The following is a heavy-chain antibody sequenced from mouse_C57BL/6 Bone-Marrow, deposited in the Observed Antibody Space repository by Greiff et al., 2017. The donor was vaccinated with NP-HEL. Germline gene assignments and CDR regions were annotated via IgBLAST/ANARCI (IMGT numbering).Heavy chain of an antibody. CDR1: GYTFTSYG. Sequence: QVQLKESGAELARPGASVKLSCKASGYTFTSYGISWVKQRTGQGLEWIGEIYPRSGNTYYNEKFKGKATLTADKSSSTAYMELRSLTSEDSAVYFCAQLGRDAMDYWGQGTSVTVSS. D-gene: IGHD4-1*02. J-gene: IGHJ4*01. CDR2: IYPRSGNT. V-gene: IGHV1-81*01. CDR3: AQLGRDAMDY.